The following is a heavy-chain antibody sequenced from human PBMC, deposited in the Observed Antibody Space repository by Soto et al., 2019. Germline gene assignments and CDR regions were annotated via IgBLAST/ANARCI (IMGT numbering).Heavy chain of an antibody. CDR2: FNPSGGGT. Sequence: ASVKVSCKASGDTYTSYDIHWVRQAPGQGLGWMGTFNPSGGGTFYAQKFQGRVTMTGDTSTSTVYMELSRLRSDDTAVYYCARTTTDLGIAAFDIWGQGTMVTVSS. V-gene: IGHV1-46*01. CDR1: GDTYTSYD. D-gene: IGHD7-27*01. CDR3: ARTTTDLGIAAFDI. J-gene: IGHJ3*02.